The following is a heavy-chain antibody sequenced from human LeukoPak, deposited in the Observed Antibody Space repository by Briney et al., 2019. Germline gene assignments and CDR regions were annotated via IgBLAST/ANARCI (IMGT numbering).Heavy chain of an antibody. J-gene: IGHJ4*02. CDR1: GGSFSGYY. V-gene: IGHV4-34*01. CDR2: INHSGST. CDR3: ARGFGGAQWLVFDY. Sequence: KPSETLSLTRAVYGGSFSGYYWSWIRQPPGKGLEWIGEINHSGSTNYNPSLKSRVTISVDTSKNQFSLKLSSVTAADTAVYYCARGFGGAQWLVFDYWGQGTLVTVSS. D-gene: IGHD6-19*01.